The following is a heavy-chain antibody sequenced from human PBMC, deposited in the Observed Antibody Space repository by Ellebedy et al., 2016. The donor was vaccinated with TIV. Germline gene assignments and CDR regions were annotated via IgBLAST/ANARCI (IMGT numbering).Heavy chain of an antibody. D-gene: IGHD1-26*01. J-gene: IGHJ4*02. V-gene: IGHV2-70*13. Sequence: SGPTLVKPTQTLTLTCSFSGFSLSDSGMAVSWIRQPPGKALEWLALIDSDDGKYYNTSLQTRLTVSKDTSKNQVFLTMTNMDPEDTATYYCTRIGALYTGYHYEFAFWGQGTLVTVSS. CDR1: GFSLSDSGMA. CDR2: IDSDDGK. CDR3: TRIGALYTGYHYEFAF.